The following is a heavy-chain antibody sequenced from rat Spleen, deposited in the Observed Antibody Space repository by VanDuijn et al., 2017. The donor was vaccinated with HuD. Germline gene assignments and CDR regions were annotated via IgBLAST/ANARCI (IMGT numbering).Heavy chain of an antibody. D-gene: IGHD1-10*01. CDR3: ARDYNNWYFDF. CDR2: MWSGGST. V-gene: IGHV2-45*01. CDR1: GFSLTSYN. Sequence: QVQLKESGPGLVQPSQTLSLTCTVSGFSLTSYNVHWVRPSTGKGLEWMGVMWSGGSTDYNSAPKSRLSISRDTSKNQVFLKMNSLQSEDTTTYYCARDYNNWYFDFWGPGTMVTVSS. J-gene: IGHJ1*01.